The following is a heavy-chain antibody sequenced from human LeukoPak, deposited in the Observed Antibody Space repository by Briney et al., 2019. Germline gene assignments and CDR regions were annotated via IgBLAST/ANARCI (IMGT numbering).Heavy chain of an antibody. J-gene: IGHJ2*01. CDR3: ARGGGVGYYYDSSGYSNWYFDL. V-gene: IGHV4-59*01. Sequence: SETLSLTCTVSGGSISSYYWSWIRQPPGKGLEWIGYIYYSGSTNYNPSLKSRVTISVDTSKNQFSLKLSSVTAADTAVYYCARGGGVGYYYDSSGYSNWYFDLWGRGTLVTVSS. CDR1: GGSISSYY. CDR2: IYYSGST. D-gene: IGHD3-22*01.